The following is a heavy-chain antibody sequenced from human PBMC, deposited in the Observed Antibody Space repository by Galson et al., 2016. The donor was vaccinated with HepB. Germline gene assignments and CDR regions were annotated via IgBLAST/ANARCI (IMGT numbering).Heavy chain of an antibody. CDR1: GFTLSSYS. J-gene: IGHJ6*02. V-gene: IGHV3-48*02. Sequence: SLRLACAASGFTLSSYSMNWVRQAPGKGLEWVSYISSSSSTIYYADSVQGRFTISRDNAKNSLYLQMNSLRDEDTAVYYCARDLSSGWYSPYYYYGMDVWGQGTTVTVSS. CDR2: ISSSSSTI. CDR3: ARDLSSGWYSPYYYYGMDV. D-gene: IGHD6-19*01.